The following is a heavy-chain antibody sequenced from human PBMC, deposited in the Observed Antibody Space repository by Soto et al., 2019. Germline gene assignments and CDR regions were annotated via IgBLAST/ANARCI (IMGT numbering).Heavy chain of an antibody. D-gene: IGHD3-3*01. Sequence: GGSLRLSCAAPGFTFSSYGMHWVRQAPGKGLEWVAVISYDGSNKYYADSVKGRFTISRDNSKNTLYLQMNSLRAEDTAVYYCAKASGYYDFWSRSPPELNWFDPWGQGTLVTVS. CDR2: ISYDGSNK. CDR1: GFTFSSYG. J-gene: IGHJ5*02. V-gene: IGHV3-30*18. CDR3: AKASGYYDFWSRSPPELNWFDP.